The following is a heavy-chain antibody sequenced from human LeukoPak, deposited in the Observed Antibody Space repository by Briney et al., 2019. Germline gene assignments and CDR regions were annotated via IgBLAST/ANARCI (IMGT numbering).Heavy chain of an antibody. V-gene: IGHV3-73*01. CDR3: TNSPSGYYMDV. CDR1: GFTFSGSA. J-gene: IGHJ6*03. D-gene: IGHD3-10*01. CDR2: IRSKTNSYAT. Sequence: GGSLRLSCAASGFTFSGSALHWVRQASGKGLEWIGRIRSKTNSYATAYAASVKGRFTISRDDSKNTAYLQMNSLKTEDTAVYYCTNSPSGYYMDVWGKGTTVTVSS.